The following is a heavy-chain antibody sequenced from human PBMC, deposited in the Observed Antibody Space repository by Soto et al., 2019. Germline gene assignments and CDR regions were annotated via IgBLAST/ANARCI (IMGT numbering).Heavy chain of an antibody. V-gene: IGHV3-53*04. D-gene: IGHD3-10*01. CDR1: GFTVSSNY. CDR3: ARGLPGSYFRMDV. Sequence: GGSLRLSCAASGFTVSSNYMSWVRQAPGKGLEWVSVIYSGGSTYYADSVKGRFTISRHNSKNTLYLQMNSLRAEDTAVYYCARGLPGSYFRMDVWGKGTTVTVSS. J-gene: IGHJ6*03. CDR2: IYSGGST.